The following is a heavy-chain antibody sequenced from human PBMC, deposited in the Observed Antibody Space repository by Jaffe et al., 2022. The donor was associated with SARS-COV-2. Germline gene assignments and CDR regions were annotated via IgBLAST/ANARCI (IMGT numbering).Heavy chain of an antibody. CDR3: ASFRARPYFFYYMDI. V-gene: IGHV1-69*01. J-gene: IGHJ6*03. CDR2: IIPIFGTS. Sequence: QVPLVQSGAEVRKPGSSVRVSCKASGGTFSDYTITWVRQAPGQGLEWVGGIIPIFGTSKYAQKFQGRVTITADESTSTAYMELSSLRSEDTAVYFCASFRARPYFFYYMDIWGNGTTVTVSS. CDR1: GGTFSDYT.